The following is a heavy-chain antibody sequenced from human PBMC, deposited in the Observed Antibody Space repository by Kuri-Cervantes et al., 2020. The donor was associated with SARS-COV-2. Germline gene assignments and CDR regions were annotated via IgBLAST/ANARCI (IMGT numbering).Heavy chain of an antibody. CDR2: IIPIFGTA. Sequence: SVKVSCKASGGTFSSYAISWVQQAPGQGLEWMGGIIPIFGTANYAQKFQGRVTITADESTSTAYMELSSLRSEDTAVYYCARDRSSMDGDGYNGAISGFDYWGQGTLVTVSS. D-gene: IGHD5-24*01. CDR3: ARDRSSMDGDGYNGAISGFDY. V-gene: IGHV1-69*13. J-gene: IGHJ4*02. CDR1: GGTFSSYA.